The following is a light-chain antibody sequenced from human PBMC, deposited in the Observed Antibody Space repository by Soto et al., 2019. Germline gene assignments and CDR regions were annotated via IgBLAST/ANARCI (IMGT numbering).Light chain of an antibody. J-gene: IGKJ5*01. CDR2: DVS. CDR1: QDIAIY. V-gene: IGKV1D-13*01. Sequence: ALQSTQSPSTLSASVGARVTITCRASQDIAIYLAWYQQKPGEAPSLLIYDVSIRATGVPARFSGTGSETDFTITISGLKSEDAAVDVGQQYNNWPFSFGQGTRLEIK. CDR3: QQYNNWPFS.